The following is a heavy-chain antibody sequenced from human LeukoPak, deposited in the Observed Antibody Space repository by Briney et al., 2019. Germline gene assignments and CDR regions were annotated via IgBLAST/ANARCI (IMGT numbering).Heavy chain of an antibody. J-gene: IGHJ5*02. CDR3: ARHNAPRRVGFDL. CDR2: LSYRGNT. V-gene: IGHV4-39*01. CDR1: GDSVSNDFYY. Sequence: KPSETLSLTCTVSGDSVSNDFYYWGWIRQPPGKGLEWVACLSYRGNTWYNPSLESRVTISVDTSKNRFSLNFNSVTAADTALYWCARHNAPRRVGFDLWGQGILVTVSS.